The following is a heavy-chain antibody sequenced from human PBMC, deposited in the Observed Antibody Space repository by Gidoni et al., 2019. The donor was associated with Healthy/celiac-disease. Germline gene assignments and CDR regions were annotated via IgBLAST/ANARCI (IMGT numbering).Heavy chain of an antibody. CDR2: VDPEDGET. V-gene: IGHV1-69-2*01. CDR3: ATGRGYSYGFV. Sequence: EVQLVQSGAEVKKPGATVNTSCKVSGSTFTDYYMHWVKQAPGKGLEWMGLVDPEDGETIYAEKFQGRVTITADTSTDTAYMELSSLRSEDTAVYYCATGRGYSYGFVWGQGTLVTVSS. CDR1: GSTFTDYY. J-gene: IGHJ4*02. D-gene: IGHD5-18*01.